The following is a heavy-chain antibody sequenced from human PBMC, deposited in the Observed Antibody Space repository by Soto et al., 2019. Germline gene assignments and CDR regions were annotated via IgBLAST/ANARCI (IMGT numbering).Heavy chain of an antibody. Sequence: GESLKISCKGSGYSFTNYWISWVRQMPGKGLEWMGRIDPSDSYTSYSPSFQDHVTISADKSISTAFLQWSSLKASDTAMYYCARLSQLVHDPWGQGTLVTVSS. CDR1: GYSFTNYW. CDR3: ARLSQLVHDP. CDR2: IDPSDSYT. D-gene: IGHD6-13*01. J-gene: IGHJ5*02. V-gene: IGHV5-10-1*01.